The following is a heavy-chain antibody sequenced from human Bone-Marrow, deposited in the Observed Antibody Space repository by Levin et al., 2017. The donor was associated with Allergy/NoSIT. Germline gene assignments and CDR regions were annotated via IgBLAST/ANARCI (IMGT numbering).Heavy chain of an antibody. V-gene: IGHV2-5*02. J-gene: IGHJ5*02. CDR3: SHRHYYDFIWGSYRQSNWFDP. Sequence: ESGPTLVKPTQTLTLTCTFSGFSLNTTGVAVGWIRQPPGGALEWLALIYWDELKRYNPSLKNSLTITKGTSKTQVVLSMTNMDPVDTATYSCSHRHYYDFIWGSYRQSNWFDPWGQGTLVAVSS. CDR2: IYWDELK. CDR1: GFSLNTTGVA. D-gene: IGHD3-16*02.